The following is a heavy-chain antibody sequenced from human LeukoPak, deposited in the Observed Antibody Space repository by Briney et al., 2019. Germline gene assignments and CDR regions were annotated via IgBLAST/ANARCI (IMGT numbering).Heavy chain of an antibody. D-gene: IGHD3-22*01. CDR2: ISYDGSNK. Sequence: GGSLRLSCAASGFTFSSYGMPWVRQAPGEGLEWVAVISYDGSNKYYADSVKGRFTISRDNSKNTLYLQMNSLRAEDTAVYYCAKPAYDSSGYYFDYWGQGTLVTVSS. J-gene: IGHJ4*02. CDR1: GFTFSSYG. V-gene: IGHV3-30*18. CDR3: AKPAYDSSGYYFDY.